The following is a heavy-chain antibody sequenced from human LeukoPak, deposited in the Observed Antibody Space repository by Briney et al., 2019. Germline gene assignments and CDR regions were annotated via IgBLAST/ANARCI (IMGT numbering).Heavy chain of an antibody. J-gene: IGHJ4*02. Sequence: GRSLRLSCAASGFTFSSYAMHWVRQAPGKGLEWVAVISYDGSNKYYADSVKGRFTISRDNAKNSLYLQMNSLRAEDTAVYYCARAGSRDGYNFGYWGQGTLVTVSS. V-gene: IGHV3-30-3*01. D-gene: IGHD5-24*01. CDR1: GFTFSSYA. CDR3: ARAGSRDGYNFGY. CDR2: ISYDGSNK.